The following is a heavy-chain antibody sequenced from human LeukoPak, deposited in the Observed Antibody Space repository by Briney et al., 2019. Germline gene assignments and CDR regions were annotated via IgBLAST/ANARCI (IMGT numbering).Heavy chain of an antibody. Sequence: ASVKVSCKASGYTFTGYYMHWVRQAPGQGLEWMGWINPNSGGTNYAQKFQGRVTMTRDTSISTAYMELSGLRSDDTAVYYCARDYPYSSGWYYYYYYMDVWGKGTTVTISS. CDR1: GYTFTGYY. V-gene: IGHV1-2*02. J-gene: IGHJ6*03. D-gene: IGHD6-19*01. CDR2: INPNSGGT. CDR3: ARDYPYSSGWYYYYYYMDV.